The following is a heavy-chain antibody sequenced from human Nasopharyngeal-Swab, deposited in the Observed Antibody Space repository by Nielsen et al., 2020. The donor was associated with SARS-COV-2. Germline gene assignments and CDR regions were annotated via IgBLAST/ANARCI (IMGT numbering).Heavy chain of an antibody. CDR3: ARTGDYAVDY. J-gene: IGHJ4*02. D-gene: IGHD4-17*01. CDR2: ISWNSGSI. V-gene: IGHV3-9*01. Sequence: GGSLRLSCAASGFTFDDYAMHWVRQAPGKGLEWVSGISWNSGSIGYADSVKGRFTISRDNAKNSLYLQMNSLRAEDTAVYYCARTGDYAVDYWGQGTLVTVSS. CDR1: GFTFDDYA.